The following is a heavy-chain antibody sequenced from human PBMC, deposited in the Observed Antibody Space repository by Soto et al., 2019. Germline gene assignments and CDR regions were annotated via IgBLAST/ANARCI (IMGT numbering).Heavy chain of an antibody. CDR2: ISAHNGNT. CDR3: ARGRYGDY. D-gene: IGHD1-1*01. V-gene: IGHV1-18*01. CDR1: GYAFTTYG. J-gene: IGHJ4*02. Sequence: QVHLVQSGAEVKKPGASVKVSCQGSGYAFTTYGITWVRQAPGQGLEWMGWISAHNGNTNYAQKLQGRGTVTRDTSTSTAYMVLRSLRYDDTAVYYCARGRYGDYWGQGALVTVSS.